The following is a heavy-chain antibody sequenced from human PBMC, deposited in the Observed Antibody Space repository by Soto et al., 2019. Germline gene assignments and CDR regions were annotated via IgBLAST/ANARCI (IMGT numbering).Heavy chain of an antibody. CDR2: IIPIFGTA. V-gene: IGHV1-69*13. J-gene: IGHJ4*02. CDR1: GGTFSSHA. D-gene: IGHD3-22*01. Sequence: ASVKVSCKASGGTFSSHAISWVRQAPGQGLEWMGGIIPIFGTANYAQKFQGRVTITADESTSTAYMELSSLRSEDTAVYYCARARASYYYDSSGSNGGPFDYWGQGTLVTVSS. CDR3: ARARASYYYDSSGSNGGPFDY.